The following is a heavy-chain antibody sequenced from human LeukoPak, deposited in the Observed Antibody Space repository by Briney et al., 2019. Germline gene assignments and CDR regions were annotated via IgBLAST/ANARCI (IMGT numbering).Heavy chain of an antibody. J-gene: IGHJ4*02. CDR2: ISGGGRGT. V-gene: IGHV3-23*01. CDR1: GITLSNYG. Sequence: GWSLRLSCVVSGITLSNYGMSWVRQAPGKGLEWVSGISGGGRGTNYADSVKGRFTVSRDNSRNTMYLQMNSLRAEDTAVYFCAKRGVEIRGLLVIGYHKETSYFDHWGQGVLVTVSS. D-gene: IGHD3-10*01. CDR3: AKRGVEIRGLLVIGYHKETSYFDH.